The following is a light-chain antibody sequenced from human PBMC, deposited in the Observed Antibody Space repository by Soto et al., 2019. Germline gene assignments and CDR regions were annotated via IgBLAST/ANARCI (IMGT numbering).Light chain of an antibody. CDR3: SSYTSSSTLVV. Sequence: QSVLTQPASVSGSPEQSITISCTGTSSDVGGYNYVSWYQQHPGKAPKLMIYEVSNRPSGVSNRFSGSKSGNTASLTISGLQAEDEADYYCSSYTSSSTLVVFGTGTKLTVL. J-gene: IGLJ1*01. CDR2: EVS. CDR1: SSDVGGYNY. V-gene: IGLV2-14*01.